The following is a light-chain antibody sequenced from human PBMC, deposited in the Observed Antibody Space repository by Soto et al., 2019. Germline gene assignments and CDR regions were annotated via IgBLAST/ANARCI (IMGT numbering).Light chain of an antibody. V-gene: IGKV3-20*01. CDR3: HQYGSSPQT. CDR1: QSVSSTH. Sequence: EIVLTQSPGTLSLSPGDRATLFCRASQSVSSTHLAWYHPKPGQAPRLLIYGASTRASGIPDRFSGSGSGTDFTLTISRLETEDFAVYYWHQYGSSPQTFGQGTKVDIK. CDR2: GAS. J-gene: IGKJ1*01.